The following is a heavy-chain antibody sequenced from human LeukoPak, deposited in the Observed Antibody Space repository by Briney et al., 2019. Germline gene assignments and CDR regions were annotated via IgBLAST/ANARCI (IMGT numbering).Heavy chain of an antibody. CDR1: GGSIDSYY. D-gene: IGHD3-10*01. Sequence: SETLSLTCTVSGGSIDSYYWSWIRQPPGKGLEWIGFIYYSGSTKYNPSLKSRVTISMDRSTDQFSLKLTSVTAADTAVYYCARESFGSGRNNWFDPWGQGTLVTVSS. J-gene: IGHJ5*02. V-gene: IGHV4-59*01. CDR3: ARESFGSGRNNWFDP. CDR2: IYYSGST.